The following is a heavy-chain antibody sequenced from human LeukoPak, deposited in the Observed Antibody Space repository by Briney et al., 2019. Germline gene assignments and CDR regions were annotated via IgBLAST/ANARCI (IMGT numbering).Heavy chain of an antibody. J-gene: IGHJ6*03. D-gene: IGHD1/OR15-1a*01. V-gene: IGHV3-48*04. CDR2: ISSSSGNII. CDR3: ASGKWKNGYYMDV. Sequence: GGSLRLSCVASGFSFRSYSMSWVRQAPGKGLEWVSYISSSSGNIIYYADSVKGRFTISRDNAKNSLYLQMNSLRVEDTAVYYCASGKWKNGYYMDVWGKGTTVTVSS. CDR1: GFSFRSYS.